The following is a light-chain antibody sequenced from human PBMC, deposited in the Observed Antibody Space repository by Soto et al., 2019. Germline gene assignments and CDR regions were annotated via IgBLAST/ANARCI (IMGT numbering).Light chain of an antibody. CDR1: QSVSSK. Sequence: EIVMTQSPATLSVSPGERATLSCRASQSVSSKLAWFQQKPGQAPSLLIYGVSTRATGVPVRFSGSGSGTEFILTVNSLQSEDFAVYYCQQYNNWPHTFGQGTKLEIK. V-gene: IGKV3-15*01. CDR3: QQYNNWPHT. J-gene: IGKJ2*01. CDR2: GVS.